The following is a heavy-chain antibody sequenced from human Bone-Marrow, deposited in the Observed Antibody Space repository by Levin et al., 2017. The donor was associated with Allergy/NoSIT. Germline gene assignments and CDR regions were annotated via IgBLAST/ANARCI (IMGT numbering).Heavy chain of an antibody. D-gene: IGHD3-10*01. CDR1: GFTVSSNY. Sequence: SCAASGFTVSSNYMSWVRQAPGKGPEWVSVIYSGGSTYYADSVKGRFTISRDNSKNTLYLQMTSLRAEDTAVYYCARGWFGELLSHWGQGTLVTVSS. CDR2: IYSGGST. CDR3: ARGWFGELLSH. V-gene: IGHV3-53*01. J-gene: IGHJ4*02.